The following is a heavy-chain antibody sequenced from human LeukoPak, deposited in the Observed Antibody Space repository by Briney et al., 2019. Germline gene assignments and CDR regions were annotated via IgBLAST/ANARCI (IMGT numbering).Heavy chain of an antibody. Sequence: PGGSLRLSCAASGFTFSSYAMSWVRQAPGKGLEWVSAISGSGGSTYYADSVKGRFTISRDNSKNTLYLQMNSLRAEDTAVYYCAKTPLVVAAISNWFDPWGQGTLVTVSS. CDR1: GFTFSSYA. CDR2: ISGSGGST. D-gene: IGHD2-15*01. CDR3: AKTPLVVAAISNWFDP. J-gene: IGHJ5*02. V-gene: IGHV3-23*01.